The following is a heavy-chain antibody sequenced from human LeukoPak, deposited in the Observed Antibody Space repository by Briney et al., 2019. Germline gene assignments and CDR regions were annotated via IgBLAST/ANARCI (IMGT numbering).Heavy chain of an antibody. CDR3: ATKQWLAPPPDS. J-gene: IGHJ4*02. V-gene: IGHV3-74*01. CDR1: GFTFSKYC. CDR2: INSDGTVT. Sequence: GGSLRLSCAASGFTFSKYCMLWVRQAPGKGLESVSRINSDGTVTTYADSVKGRFTVSRDNADNTLFLQMNSVRDEDTAVYYCATKQWLAPPPDSWGQGTPVTVSS. D-gene: IGHD6-19*01.